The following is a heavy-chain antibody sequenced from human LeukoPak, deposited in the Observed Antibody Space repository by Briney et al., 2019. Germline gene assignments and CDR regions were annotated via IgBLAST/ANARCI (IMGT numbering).Heavy chain of an antibody. D-gene: IGHD3-22*01. CDR2: ISVSGGST. Sequence: GGSLRLSCAVSGFTFSSYALSWVRQAPGKGLEWVSTISVSGGSTFYADSVKGRFTISRDNSKNTLYLQMNSLRAEDTAVYYCAKGYDNSGYYLSGFDYWGQGILVTVSS. CDR1: GFTFSSYA. J-gene: IGHJ4*02. V-gene: IGHV3-23*01. CDR3: AKGYDNSGYYLSGFDY.